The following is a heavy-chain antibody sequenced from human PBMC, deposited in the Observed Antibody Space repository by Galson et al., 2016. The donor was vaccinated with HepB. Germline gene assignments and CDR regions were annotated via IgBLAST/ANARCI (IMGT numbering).Heavy chain of an antibody. CDR1: GFTFSSYA. J-gene: IGHJ6*04. V-gene: IGHV3-23*01. Sequence: SLRLSCAVSGFTFSSYAMSWVRQAPGKGLEWVSAINAGGGTTYADSMKGRFTISRDNSKNTLSLQMNSLRVEDTAVYYCVQGSTAPAVWGKGTTVIVSS. CDR3: VQGSTAPAV. CDR2: INAGGGT. D-gene: IGHD1-26*01.